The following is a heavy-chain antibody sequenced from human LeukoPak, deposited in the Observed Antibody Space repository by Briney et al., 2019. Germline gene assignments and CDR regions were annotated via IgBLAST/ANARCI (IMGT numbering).Heavy chain of an antibody. J-gene: IGHJ3*02. Sequence: GGSLRLSCAASGFTFSDYYMGWIRQAPGKGLEWVSYISSSGSTTYYADSVKGRLTISRDNAKNSLYLQMNSLRAEDTAVYYCARVVKVSDIWGQGTMVTVSS. D-gene: IGHD2-21*01. CDR1: GFTFSDYY. CDR3: ARVVKVSDI. V-gene: IGHV3-11*01. CDR2: ISSSGSTT.